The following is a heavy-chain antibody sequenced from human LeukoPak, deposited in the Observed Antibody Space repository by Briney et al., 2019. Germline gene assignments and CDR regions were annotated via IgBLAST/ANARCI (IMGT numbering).Heavy chain of an antibody. CDR3: ARDSVTMVRGIIHRTSWFDP. V-gene: IGHV1-2*02. D-gene: IGHD3-10*01. CDR2: INPNSGGT. Sequence: ASVKVSCKASGYTFTSYYMHWVRQAPGQGLEWMGWINPNSGGTNYAQKFQGRVTMTRDTSISTAYMELSRLRSDDTAVYFCARDSVTMVRGIIHRTSWFDPWGQGTLVTVSS. J-gene: IGHJ5*02. CDR1: GYTFTSYY.